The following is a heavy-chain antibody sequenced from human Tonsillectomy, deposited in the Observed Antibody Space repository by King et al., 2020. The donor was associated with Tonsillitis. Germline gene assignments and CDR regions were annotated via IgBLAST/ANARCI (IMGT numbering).Heavy chain of an antibody. CDR3: ARHLVPGRYYYSYMDF. V-gene: IGHV4-39*01. D-gene: IGHD1-26*01. J-gene: IGHJ6*03. Sequence: LQLQESGPGLVKPSETLSLTCTVSGDSISSSTYYWVWIRQPPGKGREWMGSVYYSGSTYYNPSLKSRVTMSVDTSKNQFSLKLSSVTAADTAVYYCARHLVPGRYYYSYMDFWGKGTTVTVSS. CDR2: VYYSGST. CDR1: GDSISSSTYY.